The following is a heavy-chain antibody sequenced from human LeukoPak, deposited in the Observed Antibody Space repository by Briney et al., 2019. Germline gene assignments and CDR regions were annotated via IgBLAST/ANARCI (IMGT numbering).Heavy chain of an antibody. V-gene: IGHV1-58*01. Sequence: SVKVSCKASGFTFTSSAVQWVRQARGQRLEWIGWIVVGSGNTKYSQKFQGRVTITRDTSASTAYMELSSLRSEDTAVYYCARGHVLLWFGELDYWGQGTLVTVSS. D-gene: IGHD3-10*01. CDR2: IVVGSGNT. CDR3: ARGHVLLWFGELDY. J-gene: IGHJ4*02. CDR1: GFTFTSSA.